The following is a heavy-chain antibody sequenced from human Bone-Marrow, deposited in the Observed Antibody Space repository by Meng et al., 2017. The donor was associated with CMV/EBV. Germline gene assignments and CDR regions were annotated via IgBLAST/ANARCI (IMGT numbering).Heavy chain of an antibody. CDR2: INPSGGST. J-gene: IGHJ5*01. CDR1: GYTFTSYY. V-gene: IGHV1-46*01. D-gene: IGHD2-2*02. CDR3: GRGGGSGCSSTSCYTGWFDP. Sequence: ASVKVSCKASGYTFTSYYMHWVRQAPGQGLEWMGIINPSGGSTSYDQKFQGRVTMTRDTSTSTVYMELSSLRSEDTAVDYCGRGGGSGCSSTSCYTGWFDPWGQGTLVTVSS.